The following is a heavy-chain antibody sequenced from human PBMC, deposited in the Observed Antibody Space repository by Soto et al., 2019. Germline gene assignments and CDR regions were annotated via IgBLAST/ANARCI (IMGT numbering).Heavy chain of an antibody. CDR2: ISSTAGRTS. CDR3: AKGVLSFHYGMEV. CDR1: GFTFNTYP. D-gene: IGHD3-10*01. Sequence: PGGSLRLSCSTSGFTFNTYPMTWVRQAPGKGLEWVSSISSTAGRTSSYADSVKGRFAISRDFSDNTVYLQTNNLRVDDTAVYFCAKGVLSFHYGMEVWGQRTTVTVSS. J-gene: IGHJ6*02. V-gene: IGHV3-23*01.